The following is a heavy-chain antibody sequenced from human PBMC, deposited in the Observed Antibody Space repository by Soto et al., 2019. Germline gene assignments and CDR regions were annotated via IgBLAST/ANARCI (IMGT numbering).Heavy chain of an antibody. CDR2: INPSGGST. CDR3: ARDSYYYDSSGYDYPIDY. V-gene: IGHV1-46*01. J-gene: IGHJ4*02. D-gene: IGHD3-22*01. Sequence: QVQLVQSGAEVKKPGASVKVSCKASGYTFTSYSMHWVRQAPGQGLEWMGIINPSGGSTSYAQKFQGRVTLTSDTSTSTVYMELSSLRSEDPAVYYCARDSYYYDSSGYDYPIDYWGKGTLVTVSS. CDR1: GYTFTSYS.